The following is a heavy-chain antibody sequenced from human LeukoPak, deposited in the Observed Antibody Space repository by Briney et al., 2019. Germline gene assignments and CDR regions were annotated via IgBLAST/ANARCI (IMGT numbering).Heavy chain of an antibody. CDR3: AGLAAADTSYTYHYFDV. CDR2: IHTNGNT. V-gene: IGHV4-4*09. CDR1: TGSISSYY. Sequence: SETVSLTASVSTGSISSYYWSWLRQSPGMGLEWIAYIHTNGNTNYNPSLKSRVTISLDTSKNQFSLKLSSVTAADTAVYYCAGLAAADTSYTYHYFDVWGRGTLVTVSS. D-gene: IGHD6-13*01. J-gene: IGHJ2*01.